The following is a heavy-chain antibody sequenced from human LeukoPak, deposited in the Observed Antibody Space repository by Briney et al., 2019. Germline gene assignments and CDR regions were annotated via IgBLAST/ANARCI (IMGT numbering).Heavy chain of an antibody. D-gene: IGHD5-18*01. V-gene: IGHV4-30-2*01. CDR1: GCSISSGGYS. CDR2: IYHSGST. Sequence: KTSQTLSLTCAVSGCSISSGGYSWSWIRQPPGKGLEWIGYIYHSGSTYYNPSLKSRVTISVDRSKNQFSLKLSSVTAADTAVYYCARNYSYGLDYWGQGTLVPVSS. J-gene: IGHJ4*02. CDR3: ARNYSYGLDY.